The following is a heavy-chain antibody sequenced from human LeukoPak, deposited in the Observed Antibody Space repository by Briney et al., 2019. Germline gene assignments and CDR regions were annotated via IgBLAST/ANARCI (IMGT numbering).Heavy chain of an antibody. CDR2: ISTSSSYI. CDR3: ARSPQSGSGWYDYFDF. J-gene: IGHJ4*02. CDR1: GFTFSSYS. Sequence: GGSLRLSCAASGFTFSSYSMNWVRQAPGKGLEWVSSISTSSSYIYYADSVKGRFTISRDNAKNSLYLQMNSLRAEDTAVYYCARSPQSGSGWYDYFDFWGQGTLVTVSS. D-gene: IGHD6-19*01. V-gene: IGHV3-21*04.